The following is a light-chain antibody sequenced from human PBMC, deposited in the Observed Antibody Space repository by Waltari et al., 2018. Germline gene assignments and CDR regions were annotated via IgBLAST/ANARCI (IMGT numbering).Light chain of an antibody. CDR2: KAS. Sequence: DIQMTQSPSTLSASVGDRITITCRASQSINTWLAWYQQKPGKAPKLLISKASSLQSEVPSRFSGSGFGTEFTLTISSLQPDDSATYYCQRYSGYPPTFGGGTKVEFK. V-gene: IGKV1-5*03. CDR1: QSINTW. CDR3: QRYSGYPPT. J-gene: IGKJ4*01.